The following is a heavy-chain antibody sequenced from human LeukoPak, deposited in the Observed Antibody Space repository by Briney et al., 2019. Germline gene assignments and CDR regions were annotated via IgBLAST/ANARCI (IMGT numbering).Heavy chain of an antibody. CDR3: AKDCSSAVRGVTHLYGMDV. CDR1: GFTFSSYG. V-gene: IGHV3-30*18. D-gene: IGHD3-10*01. Sequence: GRSLRLSCAASGFTFSSYGMHWVRQAPGKGLEWVAVISYDGSNKYYADSVKGRFTISRDNSKNTLYLQMNSLRAEDTAVYYCAKDCSSAVRGVTHLYGMDVWGQGTTVTVSS. CDR2: ISYDGSNK. J-gene: IGHJ6*02.